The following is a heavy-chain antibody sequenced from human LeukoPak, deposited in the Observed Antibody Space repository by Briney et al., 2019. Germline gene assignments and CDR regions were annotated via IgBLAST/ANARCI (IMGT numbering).Heavy chain of an antibody. V-gene: IGHV3-21*01. CDR3: ARDPMTTVTPYYFDY. CDR1: GFTFSSYS. J-gene: IGHJ4*02. Sequence: GGSLRLSCAASGFTFSSYSMNWVRQAPGKGLEWVSSISSSGSYIYYADSVKGRLTISRDNAKNSLYLQMNSLRAEDTAVYYCARDPMTTVTPYYFDYWGQGTLVTVSS. D-gene: IGHD4-11*01. CDR2: ISSSGSYI.